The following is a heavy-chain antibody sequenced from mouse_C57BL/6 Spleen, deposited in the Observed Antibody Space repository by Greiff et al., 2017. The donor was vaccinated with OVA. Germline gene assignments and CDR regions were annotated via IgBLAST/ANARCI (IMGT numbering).Heavy chain of an antibody. CDR1: GFTFSDYG. D-gene: IGHD4-1*01. CDR2: ISSGSSTI. J-gene: IGHJ1*03. CDR3: ARGNWDLDRDLDV. V-gene: IGHV5-17*01. Sequence: EVMLVESGGGLVKPGGSLKLSCAASGFTFSDYGMHWVRQAPETGLEWVAYISSGSSTIYYADTVKGRFTISRDNAKNTLFLQMNSLRTEDTAMYYCARGNWDLDRDLDVWGKGTTVTVSS.